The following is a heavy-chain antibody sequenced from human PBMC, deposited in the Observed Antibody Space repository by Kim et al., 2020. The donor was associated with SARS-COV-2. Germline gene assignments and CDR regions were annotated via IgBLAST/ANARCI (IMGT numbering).Heavy chain of an antibody. CDR3: ARQVDFTGYMDG. V-gene: IGHV1-3*04. Sequence: ASVKVSCKTSGYIFTNYAIHWVRQAPGQRPEWMGWINTGTGDTKYSERLQGRVTTTRDTSANTAYMELSSLRSEDTAVYYCARQVDFTGYMDGWGKGTTVTVSS. J-gene: IGHJ6*03. CDR1: GYIFTNYA. CDR2: INTGTGDT. D-gene: IGHD2-15*01.